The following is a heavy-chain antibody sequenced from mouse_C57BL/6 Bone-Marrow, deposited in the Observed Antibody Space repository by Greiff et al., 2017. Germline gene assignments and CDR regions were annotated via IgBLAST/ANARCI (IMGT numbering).Heavy chain of an antibody. J-gene: IGHJ3*01. CDR3: TTSRFAY. CDR2: IDPENGDT. V-gene: IGHV14-4*01. CDR1: GFNITGDY. Sequence: VQLQQSGAELVRPGASVKLSCTASGFNITGDYMHWVKQRPEQGLEWIGWIDPENGDTEYASKFQGKATITADTSSNTAYLQLSSLTSEDTAVXYCTTSRFAYWGQGTLVTVSA.